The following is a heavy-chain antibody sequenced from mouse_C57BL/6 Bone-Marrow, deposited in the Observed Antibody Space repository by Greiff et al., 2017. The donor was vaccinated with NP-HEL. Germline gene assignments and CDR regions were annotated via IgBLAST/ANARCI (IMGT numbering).Heavy chain of an antibody. J-gene: IGHJ4*01. D-gene: IGHD1-1*01. V-gene: IGHV5-15*01. Sequence: EVMLVESGGGLVQPGGSLKLSCAASGFTFSDYGMAWVRQAPRKGPEWVAFISNLAYSIYYADTVTGRFTISRANAKNTLYLEMSSLRSEDTAMYYCARQGSYYGSIAMDYWGQGTSVTVSS. CDR2: ISNLAYSI. CDR3: ARQGSYYGSIAMDY. CDR1: GFTFSDYG.